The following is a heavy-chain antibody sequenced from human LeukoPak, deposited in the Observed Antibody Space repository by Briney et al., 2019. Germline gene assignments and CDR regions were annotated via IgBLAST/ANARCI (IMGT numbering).Heavy chain of an antibody. CDR2: MNPNSGNT. J-gene: IGHJ3*02. Sequence: ASVKVSCKASGYTFTSYDINWVRRATGQGLEWMGWMNPNSGNTGYAQKFQGRVTMTRNTSISTAYMELSSLRSEDTAVYYCAALSGSYHDAFDIWGQGTMVTVSS. D-gene: IGHD1-26*01. CDR3: AALSGSYHDAFDI. CDR1: GYTFTSYD. V-gene: IGHV1-8*01.